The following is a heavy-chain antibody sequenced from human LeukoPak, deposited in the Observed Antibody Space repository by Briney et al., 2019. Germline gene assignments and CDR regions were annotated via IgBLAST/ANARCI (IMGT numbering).Heavy chain of an antibody. CDR3: TRDDYIVVVPAATLGYGMDV. V-gene: IGHV3-49*04. CDR2: IRSKAYGGTT. Sequence: GGSLRLSCTASGFIFGDYAMSWVRQAPGKGLGWVGFIRSKAYGGTTEYAASVKGRFTISRDDSKSIAYLQMNSLKTEDTAVYYCTRDDYIVVVPAATLGYGMDVWGQGTTVTVSS. D-gene: IGHD2-2*01. CDR1: GFIFGDYA. J-gene: IGHJ6*02.